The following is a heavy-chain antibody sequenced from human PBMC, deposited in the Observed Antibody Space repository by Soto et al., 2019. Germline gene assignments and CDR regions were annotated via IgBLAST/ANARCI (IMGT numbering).Heavy chain of an antibody. CDR3: ARRNYDFWTLGV. D-gene: IGHD3-3*01. V-gene: IGHV4-59*01. CDR2: IYYTGST. CDR1: GGSISHYY. J-gene: IGHJ6*02. Sequence: SETLSLTCTVSGGSISHYYWSWIRQPPGRGLEWIGYIYYTGSTNYNPSLKSRVAISVDTSKNQFSLRLSSVITADTAVYYCARRNYDFWTLGVWGQGTSVT.